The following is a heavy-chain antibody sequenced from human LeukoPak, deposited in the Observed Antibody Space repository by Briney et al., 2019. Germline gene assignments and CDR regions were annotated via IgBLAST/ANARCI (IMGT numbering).Heavy chain of an antibody. V-gene: IGHV3-30*18. CDR2: ISYDTSNK. J-gene: IGHJ6*04. CDR1: GFTFSSYA. CDR3: AKSRLVAVVAAYMDV. Sequence: GRSLRLSCAASGFTFSSYAMHWVRQAPGKGLEWVTIISYDTSNKYYADSVKGRFTISRDNSKNTLYLQLDSLRPEDTAVYYCAKSRLVAVVAAYMDVWGKGTTVTVSS. D-gene: IGHD2-15*01.